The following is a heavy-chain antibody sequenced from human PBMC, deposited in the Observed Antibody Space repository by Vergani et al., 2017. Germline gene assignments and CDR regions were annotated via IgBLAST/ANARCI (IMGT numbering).Heavy chain of an antibody. V-gene: IGHV1-69*08. Sequence: QVQLVQSGAEVKKPGSSVKVSCKASGGTFSSYTISWVRQAPGQGLEWMGRIIPILGIANYAQKFQGRVTITADKSTSTAYMELSSLRSEDTAVYYCARDQTLLRGYYYYMDVGGKGTTVTVYS. CDR2: IIPILGIA. J-gene: IGHJ6*03. CDR3: ARDQTLLRGYYYYMDV. CDR1: GGTFSSYT. D-gene: IGHD3-10*01.